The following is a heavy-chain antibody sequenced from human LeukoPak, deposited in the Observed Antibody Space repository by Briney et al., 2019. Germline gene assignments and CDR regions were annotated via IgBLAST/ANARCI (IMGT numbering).Heavy chain of an antibody. D-gene: IGHD4-17*01. V-gene: IGHV5-51*01. J-gene: IGHJ3*02. Sequence: GESLKISCKGSGYSFTNYWIGWVRQMPGKGLEWMGIINPSDSDTRYSPSFQGQVTISADKSTSTAHLQWSSLKASDTAMYYCARQGTTVTHEGAFDIWGQGTMVPVS. CDR1: GYSFTNYW. CDR3: ARQGTTVTHEGAFDI. CDR2: INPSDSDT.